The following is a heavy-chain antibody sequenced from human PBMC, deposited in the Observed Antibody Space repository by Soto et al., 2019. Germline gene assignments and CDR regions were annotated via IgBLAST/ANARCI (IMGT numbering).Heavy chain of an antibody. CDR3: ARDPHYYDSSGYYYPYYFDY. J-gene: IGHJ4*02. D-gene: IGHD3-22*01. CDR2: IIPIFGTA. CDR1: GGTFSSYA. V-gene: IGHV1-69*13. Sequence: SVKVSCKASGGTFSSYAISWVRQAPGQGLEWMGGIIPIFGTANYAQKFQGRVTITADGSTSTAYMELSSLRSEDTAVYYCARDPHYYDSSGYYYPYYFDYWGQGTLVTVSS.